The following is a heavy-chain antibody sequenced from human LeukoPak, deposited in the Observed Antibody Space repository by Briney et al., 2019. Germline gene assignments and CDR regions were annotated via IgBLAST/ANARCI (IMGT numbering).Heavy chain of an antibody. Sequence: PGRSQRLSCPASGFTFSAYSMNCARQAPGKGLEWVSSITSGDFMYFADSLKGRFTISRDNAKSSLYLQMNSLRADDTAVYYCARGGFNMVRGVIIPSNSYFYYMDIWGKGTTVTVSS. CDR1: GFTFSAYS. J-gene: IGHJ6*03. CDR2: ITSGDFM. CDR3: ARGGFNMVRGVIIPSNSYFYYMDI. D-gene: IGHD3-10*01. V-gene: IGHV3-69-1*01.